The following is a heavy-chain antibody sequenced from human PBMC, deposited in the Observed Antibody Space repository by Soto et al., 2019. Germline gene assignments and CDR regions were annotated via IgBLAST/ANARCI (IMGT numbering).Heavy chain of an antibody. CDR3: ARDPTTVTTGYFDL. V-gene: IGHV3-33*01. J-gene: IGHJ2*01. Sequence: QVQLVESGGGVVQPGRSLRLSCAASGFTFSSYGMHWVRQAPGKGLEWVAVIWYDGSNKYYADSVKGRFTISRDNSKNTLYLQMNSLRAEDTAVYYCARDPTTVTTGYFDLWGRGTLVTVSS. D-gene: IGHD4-17*01. CDR2: IWYDGSNK. CDR1: GFTFSSYG.